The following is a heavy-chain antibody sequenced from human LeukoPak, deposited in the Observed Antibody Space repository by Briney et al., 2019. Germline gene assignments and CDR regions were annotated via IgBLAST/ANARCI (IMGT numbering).Heavy chain of an antibody. CDR1: GYTFTGYY. D-gene: IGHD6-6*01. J-gene: IGHJ4*01. Sequence: AASVKVSCKASGYTFTGYYMHWVRQAPGQGLEGMGWINPNSCGTNYAQKFQGRVTMTRDTSISTAYMELSRLRSDDTAVYYCARDLGYSSSEYYFDYWGHGTLVTVSS. CDR3: ARDLGYSSSEYYFDY. CDR2: INPNSCGT. V-gene: IGHV1-2*02.